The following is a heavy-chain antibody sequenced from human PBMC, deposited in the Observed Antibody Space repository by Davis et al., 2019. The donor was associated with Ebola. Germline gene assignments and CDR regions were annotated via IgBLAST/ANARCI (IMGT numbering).Heavy chain of an antibody. CDR2: ISGSGGST. V-gene: IGHV3-23*01. J-gene: IGHJ4*02. CDR1: GFTFSSYA. Sequence: GGSLRLSCAASGFTFSSYAMSWVRQAPGKGLEWVSAISGSGGSTDYADSVKGRFTISRDNSKNTLYLQMNSLRAEDTAVYYCAKGITMVQKNYFDYWGQGTLVTVSS. D-gene: IGHD3-10*01. CDR3: AKGITMVQKNYFDY.